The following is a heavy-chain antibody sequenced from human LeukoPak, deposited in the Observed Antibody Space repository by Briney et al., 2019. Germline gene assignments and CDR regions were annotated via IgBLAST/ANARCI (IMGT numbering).Heavy chain of an antibody. Sequence: GGSLRLSCTISGFKFSDYYMIWVRQAPGKGLEGIAHISSSGHTKYYAESVKGRFTISRDNAKNSLYLQMNSLRAEDTAVYYCARDGITMHYMDVWGKGTTVTISS. V-gene: IGHV3-11*04. CDR3: ARDGITMHYMDV. J-gene: IGHJ6*03. CDR1: GFKFSDYY. D-gene: IGHD3-10*01. CDR2: ISSSGHTK.